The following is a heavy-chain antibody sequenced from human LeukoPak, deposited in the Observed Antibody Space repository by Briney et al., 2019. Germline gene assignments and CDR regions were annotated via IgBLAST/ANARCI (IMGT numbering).Heavy chain of an antibody. J-gene: IGHJ4*02. CDR1: GFTFSSYS. CDR3: ARSRDGYKRFDS. CDR2: ISSSSTI. D-gene: IGHD5-24*01. V-gene: IGHV3-48*01. Sequence: GGSLRLSCAASGFTFSSYSMNWVRQALGKGLVWVSYISSSSTIYYADSVKGRFTISRDNAKNTLYLQMNSLRAEDTAVYFCARSRDGYKRFDSWGQGTLVTVSS.